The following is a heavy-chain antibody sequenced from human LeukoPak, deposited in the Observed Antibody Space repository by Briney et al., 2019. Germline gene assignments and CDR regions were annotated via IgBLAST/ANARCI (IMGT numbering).Heavy chain of an antibody. J-gene: IGHJ5*02. CDR2: INWNGGST. D-gene: IGHD3-10*01. CDR1: GFTFDDYG. V-gene: IGHV3-20*04. CDR3: ARDWAYGSGSYPVWFDP. Sequence: PGGSLRLSCAASGFTFDDYGMSWVRQAPGKGLEWISGINWNGGSTGYADSVKGRFTISRDNAKNSLYLQMNSLRAEDTALYYCARDWAYGSGSYPVWFDPWGQGTLVTVSS.